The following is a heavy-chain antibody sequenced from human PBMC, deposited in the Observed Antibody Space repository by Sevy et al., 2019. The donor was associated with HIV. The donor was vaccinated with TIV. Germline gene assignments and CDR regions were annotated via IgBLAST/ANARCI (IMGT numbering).Heavy chain of an antibody. J-gene: IGHJ3*02. V-gene: IGHV4-39*01. Sequence: SESLSLTCTVSGGSISSSSYYCGWIRQPPGKGLEWIGSIYYSGSTYYNPSLKSRVTISVDTSKNQFSLKLSSVTAADAAVYYCARGLSRGLIADAFDIWGQGTLVTVSS. D-gene: IGHD3-10*01. CDR3: ARGLSRGLIADAFDI. CDR2: IYYSGST. CDR1: GGSISSSSYY.